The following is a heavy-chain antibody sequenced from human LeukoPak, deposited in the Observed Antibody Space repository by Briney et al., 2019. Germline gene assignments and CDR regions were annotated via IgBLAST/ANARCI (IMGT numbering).Heavy chain of an antibody. J-gene: IGHJ4*02. V-gene: IGHV3-23*01. Sequence: TGGSLRLSCAASGFTFSSYAMNWVRQAPGKGLEWVSGISASSSIYYADSVKGRFTISRDNSKNTLYLQVNSLRAEDTAVYYCAKDRAVAGTNYFDYWGQGTLVTVSS. CDR3: AKDRAVAGTNYFDY. D-gene: IGHD6-19*01. CDR2: ISASSSI. CDR1: GFTFSSYA.